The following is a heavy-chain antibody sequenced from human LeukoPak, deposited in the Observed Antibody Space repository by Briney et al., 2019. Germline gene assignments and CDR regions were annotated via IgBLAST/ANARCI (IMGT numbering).Heavy chain of an antibody. J-gene: IGHJ4*02. CDR2: ISGSGGST. Sequence: GGSLRLSCAASGFTFSSYAMSWVRQAPGKGLEWVSAISGSGGSTYYADSVKGRFIISRDNSKNTLYLQMNSLRAEDTAVYYCARDPYGDYGDCFDYWGQGTLVTVSS. CDR1: GFTFSSYA. V-gene: IGHV3-23*01. CDR3: ARDPYGDYGDCFDY. D-gene: IGHD4-17*01.